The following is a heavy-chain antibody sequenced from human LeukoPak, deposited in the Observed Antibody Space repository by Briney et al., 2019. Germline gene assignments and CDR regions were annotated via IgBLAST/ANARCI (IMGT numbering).Heavy chain of an antibody. V-gene: IGHV3-73*01. D-gene: IGHD4/OR15-4a*01. Sequence: GGPLKLSCAVSGFTFSDSSMHWVRQASGKGLEWVGRIRTKPNNYATLYAASVKGRFTISRDDSKNTAYLQMNGLKTEDTAVYYCTRHTERGADWGQGTLVTVSS. J-gene: IGHJ4*02. CDR3: TRHTERGAD. CDR1: GFTFSDSS. CDR2: IRTKPNNYAT.